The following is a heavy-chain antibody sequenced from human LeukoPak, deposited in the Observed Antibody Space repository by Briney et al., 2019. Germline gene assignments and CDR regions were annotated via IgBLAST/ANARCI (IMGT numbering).Heavy chain of an antibody. V-gene: IGHV4-30-4*07. CDR3: ARPLDYSDGRGFQH. J-gene: IGHJ1*01. CDR2: IYYSGSA. CDR1: GGSISSGGYS. D-gene: IGHD3-22*01. Sequence: SQTLSLTCTVSGGSISSGGYSWTWIRPPPGNGLEWIGYIYYSGSAYYNPSLKSVFTISVDTSKNQFSLKLRSVTAADTAVYYCARPLDYSDGRGFQHWGQGTLVTVSS.